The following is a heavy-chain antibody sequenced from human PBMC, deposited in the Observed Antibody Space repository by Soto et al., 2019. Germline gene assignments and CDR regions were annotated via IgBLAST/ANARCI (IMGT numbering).Heavy chain of an antibody. CDR1: GGSISSYY. Sequence: SETLSLTCTVSGGSISSYYWSWIRQPPGKGLEWIGYIYYSGSTNYNPSLKSRVTISVDTSKNQFSLKLSSVTSANTAVYYCARDRPSSYDSRGRNDAFDIWGQGTMVTVSS. CDR3: ARDRPSSYDSRGRNDAFDI. V-gene: IGHV4-59*01. J-gene: IGHJ3*02. D-gene: IGHD3-22*01. CDR2: IYYSGST.